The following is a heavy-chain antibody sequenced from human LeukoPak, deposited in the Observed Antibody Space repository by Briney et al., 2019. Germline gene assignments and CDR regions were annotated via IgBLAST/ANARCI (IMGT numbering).Heavy chain of an antibody. CDR1: GTTFTSAW. Sequence: GGSLRLSCTASGTTFTSAWMSWVRQAPGKGLVWVSRINPDAATTDYAGSVKGRFTISRDNAKNMVYLQMDSLRAEDTAVYYCVRLLDVDYWGQGTLVTVSS. J-gene: IGHJ4*02. CDR2: INPDAATT. D-gene: IGHD1-1*01. V-gene: IGHV3-74*01. CDR3: VRLLDVDY.